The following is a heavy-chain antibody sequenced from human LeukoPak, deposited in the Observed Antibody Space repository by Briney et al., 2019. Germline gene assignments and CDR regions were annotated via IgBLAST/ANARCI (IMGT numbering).Heavy chain of an antibody. CDR3: ARHEILPNYDILTGYYRTGYFDY. Sequence: SETLSLTCAMSGGSFSGYYWTWIRQPPGKGLEWIGEINHTGSTKYNPSLKSRVTISVDTSKNQFSLKLSSVTAADTAVYYCARHEILPNYDILTGYYRTGYFDYWGQGTLVTVSS. V-gene: IGHV4-34*01. CDR1: GGSFSGYY. CDR2: INHTGST. J-gene: IGHJ4*02. D-gene: IGHD3-9*01.